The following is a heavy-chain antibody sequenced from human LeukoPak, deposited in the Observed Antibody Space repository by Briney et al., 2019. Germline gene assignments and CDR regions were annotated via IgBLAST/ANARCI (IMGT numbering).Heavy chain of an antibody. CDR1: GGSFSGYY. J-gene: IGHJ6*02. CDR3: ARGRVTMVRGVIRNYYYYGMDV. CDR2: INHSGST. D-gene: IGHD3-10*01. V-gene: IGHV4-34*01. Sequence: SETLSLTCAVYGGSFSGYYWSWIRQPPGKGLEWIGEINHSGSTNYNPSLKSRVTISVDTSKNQFSLKLSSVTAADTAVYYCARGRVTMVRGVIRNYYYYGMDVWGQGTTVTVSS.